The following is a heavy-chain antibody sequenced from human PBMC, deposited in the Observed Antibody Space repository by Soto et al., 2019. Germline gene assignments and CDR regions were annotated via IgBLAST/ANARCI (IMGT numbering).Heavy chain of an antibody. CDR2: IGGSGGSI. CDR1: GFTFRTYA. V-gene: IGHV3-23*01. Sequence: GGSLRLSCAAYGFTFRTYAMNWVRQAPGKGLEWVSVIGGSGGSIDYADSVKGRFTISRDNSKNTLYLQMNSLRAEDTAVYYCAKYPVSTGSKVDPWGQGTLVTVS. D-gene: IGHD3-10*01. CDR3: AKYPVSTGSKVDP. J-gene: IGHJ5*02.